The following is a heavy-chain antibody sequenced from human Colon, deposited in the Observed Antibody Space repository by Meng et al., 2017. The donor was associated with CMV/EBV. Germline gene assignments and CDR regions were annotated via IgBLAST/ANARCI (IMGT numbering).Heavy chain of an antibody. V-gene: IGHV3-21*01. J-gene: IGHJ4*02. D-gene: IGHD3-16*01. CDR3: VTYAQEASFEY. CDR2: ISKSDTYI. CDR1: GFPFSDYS. Sequence: DVRLGESGGGLVKPGGSLRLSCEVSGFPFSDYSMNWFRQAPGKGLEWVSSISKSDTYIFYKDSVKGRFTISRDNARNSVYLQMNSLRVEDTAVYYCVTYAQEASFEYWGQGTLVTVSS.